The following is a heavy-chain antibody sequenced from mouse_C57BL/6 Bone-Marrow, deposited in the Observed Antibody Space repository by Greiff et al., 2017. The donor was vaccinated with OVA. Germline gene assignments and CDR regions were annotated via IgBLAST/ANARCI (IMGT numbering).Heavy chain of an antibody. CDR1: GFTFSSYA. D-gene: IGHD1-1*01. Sequence: EVQLVESGGGLVKPGGSLKLSCAASGFTFSSYAMSWVRQTPEKRLEWVATISAGGSYTYYPDNVKGRFTISRDNAKNTLYLQMSHLKSEDTAMYYCASFYYGSSYGWYFDVWGTGTTVTVSS. CDR2: ISAGGSYT. CDR3: ASFYYGSSYGWYFDV. V-gene: IGHV5-4*01. J-gene: IGHJ1*03.